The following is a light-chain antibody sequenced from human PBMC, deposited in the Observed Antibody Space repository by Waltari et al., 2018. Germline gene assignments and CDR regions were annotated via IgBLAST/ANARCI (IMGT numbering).Light chain of an antibody. CDR1: QSLNSN. CDR2: GAS. J-gene: IGKJ1*01. V-gene: IGKV3-15*01. CDR3: QERGRT. Sequence: IVMTQSPATLSVSPGEGATLSCKASQSLNSNLAWYQQKPGQLPRLLIYGASTRATGIPARFSGSGSGTEFTLTISSLQAEDFAVYYCQERGRTFGQGTKVEIK.